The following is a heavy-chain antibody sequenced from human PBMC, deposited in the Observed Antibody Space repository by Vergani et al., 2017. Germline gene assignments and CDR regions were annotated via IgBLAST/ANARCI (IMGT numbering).Heavy chain of an antibody. CDR2: ISGSGGST. D-gene: IGHD3-3*01. Sequence: EVQLLESGGGLVQPGGSLRLSCAASGFTFSSYAMSWVRQAPGKGLEWVSAISGSGGSTYYADSVKGRFTISRDNSKNTLYLQMNSLRAEDTAVYYCAKDRSGYYPYYYYYGMDVWGQGTTVTVSS. CDR1: GFTFSSYA. J-gene: IGHJ6*02. CDR3: AKDRSGYYPYYYYYGMDV. V-gene: IGHV3-23*01.